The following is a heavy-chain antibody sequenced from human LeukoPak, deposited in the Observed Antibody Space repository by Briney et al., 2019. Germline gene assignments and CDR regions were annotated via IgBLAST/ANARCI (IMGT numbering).Heavy chain of an antibody. CDR2: IYTSGDT. CDR1: GGSFSSRPNY. CDR3: ARVWLQGDEYFDY. Sequence: TSETLSLTCTVSGGSFSSRPNYWSWIRQPAGKGQEWIGRIYTSGDTDYNPSLKSRVSISVDTSKNQFSLKLSSLTAADTAVYYCARVWLQGDEYFDYWGQGTLVTVSS. D-gene: IGHD5-24*01. V-gene: IGHV4-61*02. J-gene: IGHJ4*02.